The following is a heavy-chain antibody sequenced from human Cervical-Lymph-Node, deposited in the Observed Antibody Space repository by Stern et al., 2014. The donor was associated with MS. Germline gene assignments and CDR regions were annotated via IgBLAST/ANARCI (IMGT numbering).Heavy chain of an antibody. J-gene: IGHJ5*02. CDR2: IMPILGTS. CDR3: ARHLGSHESGWFDP. CDR1: GGTLISYP. V-gene: IGHV1-69*01. Sequence: QLVQSGAEVKKPGSSVKVSCQASGGTLISYPISWVRQAPGQGLEWLGGIMPILGTSNYGHKFQGRVTITADESTTTIYMELRSLKSEDTAVYYCARHLGSHESGWFDPWGQGTLVTVSS. D-gene: IGHD1-26*01.